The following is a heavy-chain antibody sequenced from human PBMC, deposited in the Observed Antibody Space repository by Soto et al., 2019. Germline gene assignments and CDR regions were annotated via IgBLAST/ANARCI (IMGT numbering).Heavy chain of an antibody. CDR1: GFSLSTTGVG. Sequence: QITLKESGPTLVKPTQTLTLTCTFSGFSLSTTGVGVGWIRQPPGKALEWLALIYWDDDKRYSPSLKSRLTITNDTSKSQVVLTMTNMDPIDTATYYCARASPVTTGGDYWGQGTLVTVSS. CDR3: ARASPVTTGGDY. J-gene: IGHJ4*02. V-gene: IGHV2-5*02. CDR2: IYWDDDK. D-gene: IGHD4-17*01.